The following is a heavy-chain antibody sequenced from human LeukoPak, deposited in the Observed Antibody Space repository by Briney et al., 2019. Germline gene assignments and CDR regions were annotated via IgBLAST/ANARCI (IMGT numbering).Heavy chain of an antibody. CDR2: INPNSGGT. CDR1: GYTFTGYY. J-gene: IGHJ4*02. Sequence: ASVKVSCKASGYTFTGYYIHGVRQAPGQGLEWMGLINPNSGGTNYPQKFQGRVTMTRDTSISTDYMELSGLRSDDTAVYSCARPNYYDSSGQFDYWGQGALVIVSS. CDR3: ARPNYYDSSGQFDY. D-gene: IGHD3-22*01. V-gene: IGHV1-2*02.